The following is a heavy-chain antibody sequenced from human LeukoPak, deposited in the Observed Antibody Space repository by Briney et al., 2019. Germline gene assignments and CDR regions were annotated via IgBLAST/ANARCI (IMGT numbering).Heavy chain of an antibody. CDR3: AELGITMIGGV. CDR1: GFTFSSFP. D-gene: IGHD3-10*02. J-gene: IGHJ6*04. CDR2: ISYDGSNK. V-gene: IGHV3-30*04. Sequence: GGSLRLSCAASGFTFSSFPMHWVRQAPGKGLEWVAVISYDGSNKYYADSVKGRFTISRDNAKNSLYLQMNSLRAEDTAVYYCAELGITMIGGVWGKGTTVTISS.